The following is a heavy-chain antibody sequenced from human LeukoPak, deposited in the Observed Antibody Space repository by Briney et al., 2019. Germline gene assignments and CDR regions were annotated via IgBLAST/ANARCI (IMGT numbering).Heavy chain of an antibody. D-gene: IGHD2-2*01. CDR2: IYSGGST. V-gene: IGHV3-53*05. CDR1: GFTVSSNY. CDR3: AKDYCSSTTCYYNY. Sequence: GGSLRLSCAASGFTVSSNYMSWVRQAPGKGLEWVSVIYSGGSTYYADSVKGRFTISRDNSKNTLYLQMNSLRAEDTALYYCAKDYCSSTTCYYNYWGQGTPVTVSS. J-gene: IGHJ4*02.